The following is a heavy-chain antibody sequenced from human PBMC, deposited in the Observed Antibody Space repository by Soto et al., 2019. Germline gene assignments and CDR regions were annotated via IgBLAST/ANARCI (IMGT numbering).Heavy chain of an antibody. CDR3: ARLGGYFQALDS. D-gene: IGHD3-22*01. CDR2: IYFGGTT. J-gene: IGHJ4*02. V-gene: IGHV4-59*08. Sequence: QVQLQESGPGLVKPSETLSLTCTVSGGSISPYSWCWIRQPPGRGLEWIGYIYFGGTTSYNPSLKSRVTTSVDPSKNQFSLKRTSVTAADTAVYYCARLGGYFQALDSWGQGTLVTVSS. CDR1: GGSISPYS.